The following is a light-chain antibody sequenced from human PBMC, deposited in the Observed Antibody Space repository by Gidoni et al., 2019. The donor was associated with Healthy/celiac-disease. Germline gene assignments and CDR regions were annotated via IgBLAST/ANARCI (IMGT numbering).Light chain of an antibody. CDR1: SSNSGAGYD. CDR3: QSSDRSLSGSV. Sequence: QSVLTQPPSVSGAPGQRVTISCTGSSSNSGAGYDVHWYQQLPGTAPKLLIYGNSNRPSGVPDRFSGSKSGTSASLAIPGLPAEDEADYYCQSSDRSLSGSVFGGGTKLTVL. CDR2: GNS. V-gene: IGLV1-40*01. J-gene: IGLJ3*02.